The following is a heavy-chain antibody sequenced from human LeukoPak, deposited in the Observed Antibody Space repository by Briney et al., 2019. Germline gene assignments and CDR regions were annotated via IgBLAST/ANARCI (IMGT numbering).Heavy chain of an antibody. V-gene: IGHV4-59*01. CDR2: IYYSGST. CDR1: GGSISSYH. J-gene: IGHJ4*02. Sequence: SETLSLTCTVSGGSISSYHWSWIRQPPGKGLEWIGYIYYSGSTNYNPSLKSRVTISVDTSKNQFSLKLSSVTAADTAVYYCARDLGSSGYIFDYWGQGTLVTVSS. D-gene: IGHD6-13*01. CDR3: ARDLGSSGYIFDY.